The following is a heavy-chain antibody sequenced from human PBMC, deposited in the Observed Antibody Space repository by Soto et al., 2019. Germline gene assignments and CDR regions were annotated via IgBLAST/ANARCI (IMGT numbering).Heavy chain of an antibody. Sequence: EAQLLESGGGFVQPGGSLRLSCAASGFTFSSYAMAWVRQAPGKGLEWVSGITYIGGATFYADSVKGRFTISRDNVRNTLYLRMNRLRVEDTAVYYCAKVSSLYGDYVPSSGLDDFWGQGTLVTVSS. CDR3: AKVSSLYGDYVPSSGLDDF. V-gene: IGHV3-23*01. CDR1: GFTFSSYA. J-gene: IGHJ4*02. CDR2: ITYIGGAT. D-gene: IGHD4-17*01.